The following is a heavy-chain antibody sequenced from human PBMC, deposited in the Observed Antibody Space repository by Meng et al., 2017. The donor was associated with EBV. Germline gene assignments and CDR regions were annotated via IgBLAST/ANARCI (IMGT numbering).Heavy chain of an antibody. CDR1: GYAFTSYI. D-gene: IGHD2-21*01. J-gene: IGHJ4*02. V-gene: IGHV1-3*01. CDR3: VRGPPVGVPGPGDY. CDR2: INVGVGYT. Sequence: VQLVHAGAEVKNPGASVKVSCKASGYAFTSYILHWVRQAPGQRLEWMGWINVGVGYTKYSQKFQGRVTISSDTSATTGYMELSSLRSEDTAVYYCVRGPPVGVPGPGDYWGQGTLVTVSS.